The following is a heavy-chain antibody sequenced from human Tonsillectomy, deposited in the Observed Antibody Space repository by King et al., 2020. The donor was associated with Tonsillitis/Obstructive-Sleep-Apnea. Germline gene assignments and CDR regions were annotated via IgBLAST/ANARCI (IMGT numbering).Heavy chain of an antibody. CDR3: AKGGYRVPDAFDI. V-gene: IGHV3-30*18. CDR1: GFTFSSYG. CDR2: ISYDGSNK. Sequence: VQLVESGGGVVQPGRSLRLSCAASGFTFSSYGMHWVRQAPGKGLEWVAVISYDGSNKYYADSVKGLFTISRDNSKNTLYLQMNSLRAEDTAVYYCAKGGYRVPDAFDIWGRGTMVTVSS. D-gene: IGHD5-24*01. J-gene: IGHJ3*02.